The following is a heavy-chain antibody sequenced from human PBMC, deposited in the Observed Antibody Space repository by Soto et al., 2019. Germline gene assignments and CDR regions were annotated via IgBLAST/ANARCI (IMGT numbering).Heavy chain of an antibody. CDR2: IGGGDDHR. Sequence: GGSLRLSYAASGFTFSLFAMRLVRQAPGKGLEWVSSIGGGDDHRYYADSVKGRFTISRDNSKNTVFLQMNSLRAEDTAIYYCAKDRMDHNSVWDPFDIWGQGTMVTVS. D-gene: IGHD1-20*01. V-gene: IGHV3-23*01. CDR3: AKDRMDHNSVWDPFDI. CDR1: GFTFSLFA. J-gene: IGHJ3*02.